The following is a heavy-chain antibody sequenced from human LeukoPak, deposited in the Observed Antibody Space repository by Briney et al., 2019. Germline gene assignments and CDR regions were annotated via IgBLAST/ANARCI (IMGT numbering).Heavy chain of an antibody. J-gene: IGHJ4*02. V-gene: IGHV1-24*01. CDR1: GYTPTELS. CDR2: FDPEDGET. CDR3: ATEEGGSYSNPFDY. D-gene: IGHD1-26*01. Sequence: GASVKVSCKVSGYTPTELSMHWVRQAPGRGREGMGGFDPEDGETIYAQKFQGRVTMTEDTSTDTAYMELSSLRSEDTAVYYCATEEGGSYSNPFDYWGQGTLVTVSS.